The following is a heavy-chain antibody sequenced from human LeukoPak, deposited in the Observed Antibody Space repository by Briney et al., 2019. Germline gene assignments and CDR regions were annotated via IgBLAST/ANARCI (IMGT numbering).Heavy chain of an antibody. D-gene: IGHD3-10*01. CDR1: GGSISSYY. J-gene: IGHJ5*02. CDR3: ARDSGTTGEVKFDP. V-gene: IGHV4-39*07. CDR2: IYYSGST. Sequence: PSETLSLTCTVSGGSISSYYWSWIRQPPGKELEWIGSIYYSGSTYYNPSLKSRVTISVDTSKNQFSVKLSSVTAADTAVYYCARDSGTTGEVKFDPWGQGTLVTVSS.